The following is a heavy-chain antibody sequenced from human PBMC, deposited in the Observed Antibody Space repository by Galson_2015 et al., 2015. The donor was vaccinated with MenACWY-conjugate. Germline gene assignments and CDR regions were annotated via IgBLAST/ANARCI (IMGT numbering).Heavy chain of an antibody. CDR2: ITGGGGNT. J-gene: IGHJ6*02. D-gene: IGHD6-6*01. CDR3: AKGRPQDGMDV. CDR1: GFTFSNYA. V-gene: IGHV3-23*01. Sequence: SLRLSCAATGFTFSNYAMSWVRQAPGKGLEWVSVITGGGGNTYDADSEKGRFAISRDNSKNTLYLQMNRLRAEDTAVYYCAKGRPQDGMDVWGQGTTVTVSS.